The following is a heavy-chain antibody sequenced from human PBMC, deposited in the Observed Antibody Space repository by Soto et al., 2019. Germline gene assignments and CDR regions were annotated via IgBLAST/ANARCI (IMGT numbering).Heavy chain of an antibody. Sequence: GGSLRLSCAASGFTFSSYAMSWVRQAPGKGLEWVSAISGSGGSTYYADSVKGRFTISRDNSKNTPYLQMNSLRAEDTAVYYCAKNYDFWSGYYEELEYFQHWGQGTLVTVSS. D-gene: IGHD3-3*01. CDR2: ISGSGGST. CDR3: AKNYDFWSGYYEELEYFQH. CDR1: GFTFSSYA. J-gene: IGHJ1*01. V-gene: IGHV3-23*01.